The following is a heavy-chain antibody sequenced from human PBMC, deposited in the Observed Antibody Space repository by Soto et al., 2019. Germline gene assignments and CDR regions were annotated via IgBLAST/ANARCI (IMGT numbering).Heavy chain of an antibody. J-gene: IGHJ4*02. D-gene: IGHD6-19*01. Sequence: WASVKVSCKASGYTFTSCGISWVRQAPGQGLEWMGWISAYNGNTNYAQKLQGRVTMTTDTSTSTAYMELRSLRSDDTAVYYCARAAAGSSGWYFDYWGQGTLVTVSS. CDR1: GYTFTSCG. CDR2: ISAYNGNT. CDR3: ARAAAGSSGWYFDY. V-gene: IGHV1-18*01.